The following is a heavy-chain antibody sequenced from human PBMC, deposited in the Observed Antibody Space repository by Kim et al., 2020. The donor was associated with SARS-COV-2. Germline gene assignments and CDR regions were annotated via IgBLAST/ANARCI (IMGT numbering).Heavy chain of an antibody. Sequence: GRFTISRDNSKNTLYLQMNSLRAEDTAVYYCAKLGYITIFGVVITDGMDVWGQGTTVTVSS. V-gene: IGHV3-23*01. J-gene: IGHJ6*02. CDR3: AKLGYITIFGVVITDGMDV. D-gene: IGHD3-3*01.